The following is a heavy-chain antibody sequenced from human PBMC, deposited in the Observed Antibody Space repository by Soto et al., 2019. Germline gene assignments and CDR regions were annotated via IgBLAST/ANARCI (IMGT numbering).Heavy chain of an antibody. V-gene: IGHV4-59*01. D-gene: IGHD3-16*01. Sequence: PSETLSLTCTVSGCSISTYYWSWMRQPPGKGLEWIGYIYYSGSTNSNPSLKGRVTISEDTSKNQLSLKLSSVTAADTAVYFCARDAGGRGNGAFDIWGQGTMVTVSS. CDR2: IYYSGST. CDR3: ARDAGGRGNGAFDI. J-gene: IGHJ3*02. CDR1: GCSISTYY.